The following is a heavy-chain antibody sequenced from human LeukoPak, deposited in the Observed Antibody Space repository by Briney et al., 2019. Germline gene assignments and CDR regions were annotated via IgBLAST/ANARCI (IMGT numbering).Heavy chain of an antibody. Sequence: ASVKVSCKASGYTFTSYGISWVRQAPGQGLEWMGIINPSGGSTSYAQKFQGRVTMTRDTSTSTVYMELSSLRSEDTAVYYCAREITMVRGPTSDYWGQGTLVTVSS. V-gene: IGHV1-46*01. CDR2: INPSGGST. CDR3: AREITMVRGPTSDY. J-gene: IGHJ4*02. D-gene: IGHD3-10*01. CDR1: GYTFTSYG.